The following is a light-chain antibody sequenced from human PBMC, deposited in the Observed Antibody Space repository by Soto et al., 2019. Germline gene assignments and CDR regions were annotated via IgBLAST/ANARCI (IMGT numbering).Light chain of an antibody. Sequence: DIQMTQSPSTLSASVGDRVTITCRASQSISSWLAWYQQKPGKAPKLLIYKASNLESGVPSRFSGSGSGTEFHLTISSLQPDDFATYYCKQYNSYWTFGHGTKVEIK. CDR2: KAS. CDR1: QSISSW. V-gene: IGKV1-5*03. CDR3: KQYNSYWT. J-gene: IGKJ1*01.